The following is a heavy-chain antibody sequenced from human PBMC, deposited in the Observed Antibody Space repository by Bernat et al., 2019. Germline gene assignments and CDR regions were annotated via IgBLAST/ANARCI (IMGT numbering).Heavy chain of an antibody. V-gene: IGHV3-43*02. D-gene: IGHD6-13*01. Sequence: EVQLVESGGGVVQPGGSLRLSCAASGFTFDDYAMHWVRQAPGKGLEWVSLISGDGGSTYYADTVKGRFTISRDNSKNSLYLQMNSLRTEDTALYYCAKGPAAGNDLDDWGQGTLVTVSS. CDR2: ISGDGGST. CDR3: AKGPAAGNDLDD. CDR1: GFTFDDYA. J-gene: IGHJ4*02.